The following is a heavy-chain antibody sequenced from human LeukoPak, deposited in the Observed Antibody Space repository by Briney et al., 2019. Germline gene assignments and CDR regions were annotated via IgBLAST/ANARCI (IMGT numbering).Heavy chain of an antibody. CDR2: INPNSGGT. J-gene: IGHJ4*02. V-gene: IGHV1-2*02. CDR1: GYTFTGYY. Sequence: GASVKVSCKASGYTFTGYYMHWVRQAPGQGLEWMGWINPNSGGTNYAQKFQGRVTMTRDTSISTAYMELSRLRSDDTAVYYCARATLSYSSSWYYFDYWGQGTLVTVSS. CDR3: ARATLSYSSSWYYFDY. D-gene: IGHD6-13*01.